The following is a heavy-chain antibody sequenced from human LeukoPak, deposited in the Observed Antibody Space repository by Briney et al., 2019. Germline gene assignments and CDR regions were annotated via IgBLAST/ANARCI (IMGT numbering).Heavy chain of an antibody. V-gene: IGHV3-23*01. CDR1: GFTFSSYA. Sequence: HPGGSLRLSCAASGFTFSSYAMSWVRQAPGKGLEWVSSVSVDDRNTYYADSVRGRFTISRDNSRNTLYLQMHRLRAEDTAVYFCAKIPLPIVGITSGDSWGQGTLVTVSS. CDR3: AKIPLPIVGITSGDS. D-gene: IGHD3-22*01. J-gene: IGHJ4*02. CDR2: VSVDDRNT.